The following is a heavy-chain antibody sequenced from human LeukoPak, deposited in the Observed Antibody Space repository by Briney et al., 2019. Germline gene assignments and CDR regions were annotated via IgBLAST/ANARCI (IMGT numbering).Heavy chain of an antibody. CDR3: ASLSSWISPYYYYMDV. J-gene: IGHJ6*03. CDR2: IIPIFGTA. D-gene: IGHD6-13*01. V-gene: IGHV1-69*13. Sequence: GASVKVSCKASGGTFSSYAISWVRQAPGQGLEWMGGIIPIFGTANYAQKFQGRVTITADESTSTAYMELSSLRSEDTAVYYCASLSSWISPYYYYMDVWGKGTTVTVSS. CDR1: GGTFSSYA.